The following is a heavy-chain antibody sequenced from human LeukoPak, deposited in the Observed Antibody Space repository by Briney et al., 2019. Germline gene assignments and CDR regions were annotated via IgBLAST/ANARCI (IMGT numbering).Heavy chain of an antibody. CDR3: AREADTAMVTDY. CDR1: GGSISSGDYY. J-gene: IGHJ4*02. V-gene: IGHV4-30-4*01. Sequence: PSETLSLTCTASGGSISSGDYYRSWIRQPPGTGLEWIGYIYYSGSTYYNPSLKSRVTISVDTSKDQFSLKLSSVTAADTAVYYCAREADTAMVTDYWGQGTLVTVSS. D-gene: IGHD5-18*01. CDR2: IYYSGST.